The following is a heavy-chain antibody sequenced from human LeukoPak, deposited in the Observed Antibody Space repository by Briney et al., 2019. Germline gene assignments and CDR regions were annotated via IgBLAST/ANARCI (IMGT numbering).Heavy chain of an antibody. CDR2: IYYSGST. V-gene: IGHV4-61*08. Sequence: SQTLSLTCTVSGGSISSGDYYWSWIRQPPGKGLEWIGYIYYSGSTNYNPSLKSRVTISVDTSKNQFSLKLSSVAAADTAVYYCARELIESEFDPWGQGTLVTVSS. J-gene: IGHJ5*02. CDR3: ARELIESEFDP. D-gene: IGHD3-22*01. CDR1: GGSISSGDYY.